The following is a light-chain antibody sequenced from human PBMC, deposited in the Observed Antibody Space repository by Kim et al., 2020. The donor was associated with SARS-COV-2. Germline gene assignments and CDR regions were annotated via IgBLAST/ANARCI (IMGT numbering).Light chain of an antibody. CDR3: SSYTTMNTLL. J-gene: IGLJ2*01. V-gene: IGLV2-14*04. Sequence: GQSITISCTGTSNDIGGYNFVSWYQGHPGKAPKLMIYDVTKRPSGVSDRFSGSKSGNTASLTISGLQTDDEADYYCSSYTTMNTLLFGAGTQLTVL. CDR2: DVT. CDR1: SNDIGGYNF.